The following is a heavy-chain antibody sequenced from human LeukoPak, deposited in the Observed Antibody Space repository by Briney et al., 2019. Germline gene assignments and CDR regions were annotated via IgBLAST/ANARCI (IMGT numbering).Heavy chain of an antibody. D-gene: IGHD5-18*01. CDR3: ARALGGYSQAFDI. Sequence: SETLSLTCAVSGGSISSGGYSWSWIRQPPGKGLEWIGYIYYSGSTYYNPSLKSRVTISVDTSKNQFSLKLSSVPAADTAVYFCARALGGYSQAFDIWGQGTMVTVSS. J-gene: IGHJ3*02. CDR1: GGSISSGGYS. CDR2: IYYSGST. V-gene: IGHV4-30-4*07.